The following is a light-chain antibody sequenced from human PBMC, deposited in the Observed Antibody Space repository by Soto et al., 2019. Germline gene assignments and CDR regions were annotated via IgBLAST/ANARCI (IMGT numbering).Light chain of an antibody. CDR2: SND. V-gene: IGLV1-44*01. CDR1: SSNIGSSA. J-gene: IGLJ1*01. Sequence: QSVLTQPPSASGTPGQRVTISCSGSSSNIGSSAVNWYQQLPGTAPKLLIYSNDQRLSGVPDRFSGSKSGTSASLAISGLQSEDEADYYCAAWDDSLNGYVFGTGTKLTVL. CDR3: AAWDDSLNGYV.